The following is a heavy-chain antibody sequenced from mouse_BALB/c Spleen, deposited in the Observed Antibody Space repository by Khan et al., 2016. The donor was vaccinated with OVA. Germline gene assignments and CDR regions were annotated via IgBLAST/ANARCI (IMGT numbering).Heavy chain of an antibody. CDR2: IYPGSGNT. J-gene: IGHJ4*01. D-gene: IGHD1-1*01. V-gene: IGHV1-63*02. Sequence: QVQLKQSGAELVRPGTSVKMSCKAAGYTFTNYWIGWVKQRPGHGLEWIGDIYPGSGNTNYNEKFRGKATLTVDTSSSTAYMQISSLTSEYSAISYFARPLYSVSRYDTTDTWGHGTSVTVSS. CDR1: GYTFTNYW. CDR3: ARPLYSVSRYDTTDT.